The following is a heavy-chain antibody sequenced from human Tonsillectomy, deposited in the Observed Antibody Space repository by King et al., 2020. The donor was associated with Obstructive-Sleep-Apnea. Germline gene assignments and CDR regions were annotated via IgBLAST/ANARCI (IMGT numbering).Heavy chain of an antibody. CDR2: INQDGNVK. V-gene: IGHV3-7*01. Sequence: VQLVESGGGLVQPGGSLRLSCAASGFTFSSFWMSWVRQAPGKGLEWVANINQDGNVKHYVDSVRGRVTISRDNTKNSLYLQMNSLRAEDTAVYYCATPSRVETGNYWGQGTLVTVSS. D-gene: IGHD4-23*01. J-gene: IGHJ4*02. CDR1: GFTFSSFW. CDR3: ATPSRVETGNY.